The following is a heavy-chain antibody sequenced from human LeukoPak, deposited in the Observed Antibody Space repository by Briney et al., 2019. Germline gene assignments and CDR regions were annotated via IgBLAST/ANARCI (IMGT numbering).Heavy chain of an antibody. D-gene: IGHD3-10*01. CDR2: ISSSGSTI. Sequence: GGSLRLSCAASGFTFSSYEMNWVRQAPGKGLEWVSYISSSGSTIYYADSVKGRFTISRDNAKNSLNLQMNSLRAEDTAVYYCATQHTLWSPLDCWGQGTLVTVSS. V-gene: IGHV3-48*03. CDR1: GFTFSSYE. CDR3: ATQHTLWSPLDC. J-gene: IGHJ4*02.